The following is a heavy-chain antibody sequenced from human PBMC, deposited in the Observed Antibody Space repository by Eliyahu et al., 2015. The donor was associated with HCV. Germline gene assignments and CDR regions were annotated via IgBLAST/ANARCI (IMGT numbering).Heavy chain of an antibody. J-gene: IGHJ6*02. CDR1: GGTFSSYT. D-gene: IGHD2-15*01. V-gene: IGHV1-69*02. CDR3: ARALSHCSGGSCYSYQVNYYGMDV. CDR2: IIPILGIA. Sequence: EVKKPGSSVKVSCKASGGTFSSYTISWVRQAPGQGLEWMGRIIPILGIANYAQKFQGRVTITADKSTSTAYMELSSLRSEDTAVYYCARALSHCSGGSCYSYQVNYYGMDVWGQGTTVTVSS.